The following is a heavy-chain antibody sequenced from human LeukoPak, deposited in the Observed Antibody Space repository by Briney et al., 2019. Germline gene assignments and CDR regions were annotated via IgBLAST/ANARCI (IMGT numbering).Heavy chain of an antibody. CDR1: GFTFSSYS. J-gene: IGHJ4*02. Sequence: PGGTLRLSCAASGFTFSSYSMNWVRQASGKGLEWVSSISSSSSYIYPTRSVKGRFTNSRDNAKNSLYLQMSSLRVEDSAVYYCARDVTEADYWGQGTLVTVSS. CDR2: ISSSSSYI. V-gene: IGHV3-21*01. CDR3: ARDVTEADY. D-gene: IGHD2-21*02.